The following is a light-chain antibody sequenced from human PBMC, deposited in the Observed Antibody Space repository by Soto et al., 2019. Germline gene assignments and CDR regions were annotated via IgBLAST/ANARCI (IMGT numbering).Light chain of an antibody. J-gene: IGKJ4*01. CDR1: QSVSSN. CDR2: DAS. V-gene: IGKV3-11*01. Sequence: EIVLIQSPATLSLSPGERATLSCRASQSVSSNLAWYQQNPGQAPRLLIFDASNRATGIPARFSGSGSGTDFILTISNLEPEDFAVYYCQQHISWPLTFGGGTKVDIK. CDR3: QQHISWPLT.